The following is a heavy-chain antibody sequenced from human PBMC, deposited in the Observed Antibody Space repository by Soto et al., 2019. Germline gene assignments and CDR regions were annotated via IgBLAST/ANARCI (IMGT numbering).Heavy chain of an antibody. J-gene: IGHJ3*01. CDR2: IYHSGRT. CDR3: ARLPFGDGFVV. CDR1: GYSITNTNW. Sequence: QVQLQESGPGLVKPSDTLSLTCAVSGYSITNTNWWTWVRQPPGKGLEWIGYIYHSGRTYYNPSLKSRVALSVATPKTQFPLNRTSGPAVDRAFYYWARLPFGDGFVVGGGVKMLPVSS. V-gene: IGHV4-28*01. D-gene: IGHD3-3*01.